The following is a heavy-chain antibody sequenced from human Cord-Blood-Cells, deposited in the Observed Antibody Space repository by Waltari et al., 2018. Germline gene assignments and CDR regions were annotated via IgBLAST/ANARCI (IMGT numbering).Heavy chain of an antibody. CDR1: GFTFSSYG. CDR2: ISYDGSNK. Sequence: QVQLVESGGGVVQPGRSLRLSCAASGFTFSSYGMHWVRQAPGKGRELVAGISYDGSNKYYADSVKGRLSISRYKSKNTLYVQMNSLRAEDTAVYYCAKGSWGYWYVDLWGRGTLVTVSS. D-gene: IGHD7-27*01. V-gene: IGHV3-30*18. J-gene: IGHJ2*01. CDR3: AKGSWGYWYVDL.